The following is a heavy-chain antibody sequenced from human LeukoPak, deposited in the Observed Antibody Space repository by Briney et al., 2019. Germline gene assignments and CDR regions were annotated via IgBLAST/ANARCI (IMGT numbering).Heavy chain of an antibody. CDR2: IYTSGST. V-gene: IGHV4-4*07. Sequence: SETLPLTCTVSGGSISSYYWSWIRQPAGKGLEWIGRIYTSGSTNYNPSLKSRVTMSVDTSKNQFSLKLSSVTAADTAVYYCARDAATVTGRMGFDPWGQGTLVTVSS. J-gene: IGHJ5*02. CDR3: ARDAATVTGRMGFDP. CDR1: GGSISSYY. D-gene: IGHD4-11*01.